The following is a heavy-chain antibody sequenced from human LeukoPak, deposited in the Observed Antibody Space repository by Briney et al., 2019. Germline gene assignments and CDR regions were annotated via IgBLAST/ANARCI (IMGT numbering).Heavy chain of an antibody. CDR2: IIPILGIA. CDR1: GGTFSSYA. CDR3: ARGGVAAVAGTRAAFDI. V-gene: IGHV1-69*04. D-gene: IGHD6-19*01. Sequence: ASVKVSCKASGGTFSSYAISWVRQAPGQGLEWMGRIIPILGIANYAQKFQGRVTITADKSTSTAYMELSSLRSEDTAVYYCARGGVAAVAGTRAAFDIWGQGTMVTVSS. J-gene: IGHJ3*02.